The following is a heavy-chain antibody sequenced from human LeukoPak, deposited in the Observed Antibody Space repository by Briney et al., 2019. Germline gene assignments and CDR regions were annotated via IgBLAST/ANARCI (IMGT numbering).Heavy chain of an antibody. D-gene: IGHD6-13*01. V-gene: IGHV6-1*01. CDR3: ARGVYIAAAQYGY. CDR2: TYYKSKWYN. J-gene: IGHJ4*02. CDR1: GDSVSNSGAT. Sequence: SQTLSLTCAISGDSVSNSGATWNWIRQSPSRGLEWLGRTYYKSKWYNDYALSVQSRITINPDTSKNQFSLQLNSVTAADTAVYYCARGVYIAAAQYGYWGQGTLVTVSS.